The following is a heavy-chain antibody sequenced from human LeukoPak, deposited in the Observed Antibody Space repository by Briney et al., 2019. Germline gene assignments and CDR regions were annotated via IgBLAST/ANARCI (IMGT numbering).Heavy chain of an antibody. D-gene: IGHD3-9*01. V-gene: IGHV1-2*02. J-gene: IGHJ4*02. CDR2: INPNSGGT. CDR3: ARGAVLRYFDWLLSPPFDY. Sequence: SVKVSCKASGYTFTGYYMHWVRQAPGQGLEWMGWINPNSGGTNYAQKFQGRVTMTRDTSISTAYMELSRLRSDDTAVYYCARGAVLRYFDWLLSPPFDYWGQGTLVTVSS. CDR1: GYTFTGYY.